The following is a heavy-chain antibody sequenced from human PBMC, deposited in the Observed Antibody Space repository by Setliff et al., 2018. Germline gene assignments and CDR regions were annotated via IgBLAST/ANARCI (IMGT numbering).Heavy chain of an antibody. D-gene: IGHD6-19*01. Sequence: SETLSLTCTVSDDSISSRHYYWSWIRQPAGKGLEWLGQIYTSWSTNYNPSLKGRATLSIDASKKQFSLKLTSVTAADTAVYYCARATSGWYSAYYYYMDVWGKGTTVTVSS. CDR1: DDSISSRHYY. CDR2: IYTSWST. V-gene: IGHV4-61*09. CDR3: ARATSGWYSAYYYYMDV. J-gene: IGHJ6*03.